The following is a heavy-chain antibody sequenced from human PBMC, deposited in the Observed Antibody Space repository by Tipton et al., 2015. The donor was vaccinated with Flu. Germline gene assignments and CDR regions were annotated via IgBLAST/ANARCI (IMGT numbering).Heavy chain of an antibody. J-gene: IGHJ4*02. Sequence: TLSLTYTVSGYSISSGYYWGWIRQPPGKGLEWIGSIYHSGSTYYNPSLKSRVTISVDTSKNQFSLKLSSVTAADTAVYYCARARSMWELLFMDYWGQGTLVTVSS. CDR1: GYSISSGYY. CDR3: ARARSMWELLFMDY. V-gene: IGHV4-38-2*02. CDR2: IYHSGST. D-gene: IGHD1-26*01.